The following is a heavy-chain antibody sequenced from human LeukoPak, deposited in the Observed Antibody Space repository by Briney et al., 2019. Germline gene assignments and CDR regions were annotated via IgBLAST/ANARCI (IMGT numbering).Heavy chain of an antibody. CDR1: GYTLTELS. V-gene: IGHV1-24*01. Sequence: ASVKVSCKISGYTLTELSMNWVRQAPGKGLEWLGGFDPEDGETIYAQKFQGRVTMTEDTSTDTAYMELSSLRSEDTAVYYCATASVAVAGTGDYYYYGMDVWGQGTTVTVSS. D-gene: IGHD6-19*01. CDR2: FDPEDGET. J-gene: IGHJ6*02. CDR3: ATASVAVAGTGDYYYYGMDV.